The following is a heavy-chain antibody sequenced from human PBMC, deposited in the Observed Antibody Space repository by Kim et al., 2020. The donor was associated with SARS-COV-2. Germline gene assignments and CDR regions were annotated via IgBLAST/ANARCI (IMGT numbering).Heavy chain of an antibody. J-gene: IGHJ6*02. CDR3: AKESAGWSGYGMDV. V-gene: IGHV3-23*01. D-gene: IGHD3-3*01. Sequence: AATVKDRFTISRDNSTNTLYLQMNSLRAEDTAVYYCAKESAGWSGYGMDVWGQGTTVTVSS.